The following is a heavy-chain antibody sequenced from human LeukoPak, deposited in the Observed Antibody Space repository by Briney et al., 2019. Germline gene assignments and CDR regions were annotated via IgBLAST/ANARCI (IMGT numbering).Heavy chain of an antibody. CDR1: GGSISSSSYY. J-gene: IGHJ5*02. Sequence: SETLSLTCTVSGGSISSSSYYWGWIRQPPGKGLEWIGSIYYSGSTYYNPSLKSRVTISVDTSKNQFSLKLSSVTAADTAVYYCARQTPTTDNWFDPWGQGTLVTVPS. CDR2: IYYSGST. V-gene: IGHV4-39*01. CDR3: ARQTPTTDNWFDP. D-gene: IGHD4-17*01.